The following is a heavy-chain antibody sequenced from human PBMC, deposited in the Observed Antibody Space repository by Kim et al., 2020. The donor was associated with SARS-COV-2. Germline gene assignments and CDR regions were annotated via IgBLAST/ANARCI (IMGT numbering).Heavy chain of an antibody. CDR3: APLAAAETDY. Sequence: KYYVESGKGRCTIARDNAKNSLYLQMNSLRAEDTAVYYCAPLAAAETDYWGQGTLVTVSS. CDR2: K. V-gene: IGHV3-7*01. J-gene: IGHJ4*02. D-gene: IGHD6-13*01.